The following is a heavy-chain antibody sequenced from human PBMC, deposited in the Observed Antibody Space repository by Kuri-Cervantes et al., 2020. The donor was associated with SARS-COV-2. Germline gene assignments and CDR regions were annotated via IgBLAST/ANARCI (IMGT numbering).Heavy chain of an antibody. CDR2: IYTSGST. CDR3: ARMANYYDSSGYENDAFDI. CDR1: GGSISSHY. V-gene: IGHV4-4*09. D-gene: IGHD3-22*01. J-gene: IGHJ3*02. Sequence: SETLSLTCTVSGGSISSHYWSWTRQPAGKGLEWIGYIYTSGSTNYNPSLKSRVTISVDTSKNQFSLKLSSVTAADTAVYYCARMANYYDSSGYENDAFDIWGQGTMVTVSS.